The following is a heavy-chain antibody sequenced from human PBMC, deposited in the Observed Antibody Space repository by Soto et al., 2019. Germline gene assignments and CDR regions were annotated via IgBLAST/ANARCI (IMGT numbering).Heavy chain of an antibody. D-gene: IGHD6-13*01. CDR3: ARKGKAASAPWDY. CDR2: INHSGST. Sequence: PSETLSLTSTFSGFSISSGDYYWSWIRQPPGKGLEWIGSINHSGSTNYNPSLKSRVTISVDTSKNQFSLKVSSVTAADTAVYYCARKGKAASAPWDYWGQGTLVTV. V-gene: IGHV4-30-4*02. J-gene: IGHJ4*02. CDR1: GFSISSGDYY.